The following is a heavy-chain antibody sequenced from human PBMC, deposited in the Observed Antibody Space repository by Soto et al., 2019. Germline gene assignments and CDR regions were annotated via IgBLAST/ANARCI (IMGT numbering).Heavy chain of an antibody. Sequence: SETLSLTCTVSGYSISSGYYWGWIRQPPGKGLEWIGSIYHSGSTYYNPSLKSLVTISVDTSKNQFSLKLSSVTAADTAVYYCARMNDPNIVGATGYFDYWGQGTLVTVSS. CDR3: ARMNDPNIVGATGYFDY. D-gene: IGHD1-26*01. V-gene: IGHV4-38-2*02. J-gene: IGHJ4*02. CDR2: IYHSGST. CDR1: GYSISSGYY.